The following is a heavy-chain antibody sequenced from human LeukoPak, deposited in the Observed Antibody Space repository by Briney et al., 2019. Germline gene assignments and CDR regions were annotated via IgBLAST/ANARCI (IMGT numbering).Heavy chain of an antibody. D-gene: IGHD6-19*01. Sequence: SETLSLTCTVSGYSISSGYYWGWIRQPPGKGLEWIGSIYHSGSTYYNPSLKSRVTISVDTSKNQFSLKLSSVTAADTAVYYCARKQWVMYYFDSWGQGTLVTVSS. J-gene: IGHJ4*02. CDR3: ARKQWVMYYFDS. CDR1: GYSISSGYY. V-gene: IGHV4-38-2*02. CDR2: IYHSGST.